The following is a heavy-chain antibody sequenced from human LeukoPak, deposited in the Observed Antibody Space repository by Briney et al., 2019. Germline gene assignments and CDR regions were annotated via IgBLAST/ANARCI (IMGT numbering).Heavy chain of an antibody. CDR3: AKDRAEYYDILTGVSRWFDP. V-gene: IGHV1-2*02. CDR1: GYTFTAYY. D-gene: IGHD3-9*01. J-gene: IGHJ5*02. CDR2: INPNSGGT. Sequence: GASVKVSCKASGYTFTAYYIHWVRQPPGQGLEWMGWINPNSGGTNYAQKFQGRVTMTRDTSISTAYVELSGLISDDTAVYYCAKDRAEYYDILTGVSRWFDPWGQGTLVTVSS.